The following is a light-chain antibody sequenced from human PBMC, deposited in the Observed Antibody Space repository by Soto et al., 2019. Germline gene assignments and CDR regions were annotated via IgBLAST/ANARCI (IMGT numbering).Light chain of an antibody. CDR3: QQFYNTPFT. Sequence: DIVMTQSPDSLAVSLGERATINCKYSQSVLYSSNNKNYLAWYQQNPGQPXKXXIYWASTRESGVPDRFSGSGSGTDLTITISSLQAEDVEVYYCQQFYNTPFTFGPGTKVDIK. CDR2: WAS. J-gene: IGKJ3*01. V-gene: IGKV4-1*01. CDR1: QSVLYSSNNKNY.